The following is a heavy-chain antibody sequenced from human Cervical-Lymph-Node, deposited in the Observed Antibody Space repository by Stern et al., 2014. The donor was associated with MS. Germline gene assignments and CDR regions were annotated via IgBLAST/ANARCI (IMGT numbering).Heavy chain of an antibody. V-gene: IGHV4-59*01. CDR3: ARSGYGDHFDF. J-gene: IGHJ4*02. D-gene: IGHD4-17*01. Sequence: QVQIQESGPGLVKTSETLSLTCTVSGASISGSYWRWIRQTQGKGLEWIGYIYYSGSTNYNPSLKSRVAMSIDTSKNQFSLKLSSVTAADTAVYYCARSGYGDHFDFWGQGTLVIVSS. CDR1: GASISGSY. CDR2: IYYSGST.